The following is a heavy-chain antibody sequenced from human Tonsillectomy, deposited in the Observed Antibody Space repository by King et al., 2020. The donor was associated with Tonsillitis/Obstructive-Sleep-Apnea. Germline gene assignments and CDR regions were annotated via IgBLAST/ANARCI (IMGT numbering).Heavy chain of an antibody. CDR2: IDPSDSYT. CDR1: GYSFTSYW. D-gene: IGHD3-22*01. CDR3: ARQYYDSSASEWFDP. Sequence: QLVQSGAEVKKPGESLRISCKGSGYSFTSYWISWVRQMPGKGLEWMGRIDPSDSYTNYSPSFQGHVTISADKSISTAYLQWSSLKASDTAMYYCARQYYDSSASEWFDPWGQGTLVTVSS. J-gene: IGHJ5*02. V-gene: IGHV5-10-1*03.